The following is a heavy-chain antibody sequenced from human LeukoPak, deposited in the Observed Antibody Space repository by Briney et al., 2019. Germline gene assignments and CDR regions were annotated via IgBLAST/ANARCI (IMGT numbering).Heavy chain of an antibody. CDR2: INHSGST. V-gene: IGHV4-34*01. D-gene: IGHD3-10*01. Sequence: PSETLSLTCAVYGGSFSGYYWSWIRQPPGKGLEWIGEINHSGSTNYNPSLKSRVTISVDTSKNQFSLKLSSVTAADTAVYYCAGSPYYSPIFDYWGQGTLVTVSS. CDR1: GGSFSGYY. J-gene: IGHJ4*02. CDR3: AGSPYYSPIFDY.